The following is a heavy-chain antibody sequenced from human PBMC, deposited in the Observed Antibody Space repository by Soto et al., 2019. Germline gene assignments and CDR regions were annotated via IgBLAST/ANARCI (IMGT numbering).Heavy chain of an antibody. CDR2: INHSGST. CDR1: GGSFSGYY. Sequence: SETLSLTCAVYGGSFSGYYWSWIRQPPGKGLEWIGEINHSGSTNYNPSLKSRVTISVDTSKNQFSLKLSSVTAANTAVYYCARDSYGSGSYYNNVNYYYYYMDVWGKGTTVTVSS. D-gene: IGHD3-10*01. CDR3: ARDSYGSGSYYNNVNYYYYYMDV. J-gene: IGHJ6*03. V-gene: IGHV4-34*01.